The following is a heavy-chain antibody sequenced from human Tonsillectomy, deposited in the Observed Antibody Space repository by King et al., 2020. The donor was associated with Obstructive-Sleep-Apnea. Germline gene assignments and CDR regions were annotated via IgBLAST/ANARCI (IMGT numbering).Heavy chain of an antibody. CDR3: ARDRGYSGYDPYYFDY. Sequence: QLVQSGAEVKKPGASVKVSCKASGYTFTGYYMHWVRQAPGQGLEWMGWINPNSGGTNYAQKFQGWVTMTRDTSISTAYMELSRLRSDDTAVYYCARDRGYSGYDPYYFDYWGQGTLVTVSS. J-gene: IGHJ4*02. CDR2: INPNSGGT. V-gene: IGHV1-2*04. CDR1: GYTFTGYY. D-gene: IGHD5-12*01.